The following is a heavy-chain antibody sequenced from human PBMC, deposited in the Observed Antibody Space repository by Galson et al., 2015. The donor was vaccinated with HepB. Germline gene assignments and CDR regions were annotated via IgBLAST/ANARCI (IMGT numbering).Heavy chain of an antibody. J-gene: IGHJ4*02. CDR2: IIPILGIA. Sequence: SVKVSCKASGGTFSSYTISWVRQAPGQGLEWMGRIIPILGIANYAQKFQGRVTITADKSTSTAYMELSSLRSEDTAVYYCARDPYDILTGYTRGYFDYWGQGTLVTVSS. CDR3: ARDPYDILTGYTRGYFDY. V-gene: IGHV1-69*04. D-gene: IGHD3-9*01. CDR1: GGTFSSYT.